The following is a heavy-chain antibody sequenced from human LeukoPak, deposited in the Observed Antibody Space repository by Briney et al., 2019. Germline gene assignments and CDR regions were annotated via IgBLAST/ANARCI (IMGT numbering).Heavy chain of an antibody. D-gene: IGHD3-3*01. V-gene: IGHV3-33*01. J-gene: IGHJ5*02. CDR1: GFTFSSYG. CDR3: ARMNGFWSGYYVSWFDP. Sequence: GGSLRLSCAASGFTFSSYGMHWVRQAPGKGLEWVAVIWYDGSNKYYADSVKGRFTISRDNSKNTLYLQMNSLRAEDTAVYYCARMNGFWSGYYVSWFDPWGQGTLVTVSS. CDR2: IWYDGSNK.